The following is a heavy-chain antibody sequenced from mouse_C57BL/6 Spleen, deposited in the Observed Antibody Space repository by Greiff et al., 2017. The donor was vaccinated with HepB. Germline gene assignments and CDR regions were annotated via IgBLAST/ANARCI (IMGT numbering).Heavy chain of an antibody. CDR2: ISSGGSYT. D-gene: IGHD1-1*01. V-gene: IGHV5-6*01. J-gene: IGHJ2*01. Sequence: EVQLQESGGDLVKPGGSLKLSCAASGFTFSSYGMSWVRQTPDKRLEWVATISSGGSYTYYPDSVKGRFTISRDNAKNTLYLQMSSLKSEDTAMYYCARQNYYGSSYHFDYWGQGTTLTVSS. CDR1: GFTFSSYG. CDR3: ARQNYYGSSYHFDY.